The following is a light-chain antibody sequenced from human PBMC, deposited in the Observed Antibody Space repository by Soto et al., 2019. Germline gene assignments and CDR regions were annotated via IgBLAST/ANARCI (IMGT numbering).Light chain of an antibody. CDR1: QSISSN. CDR2: RAS. J-gene: IGKJ1*01. V-gene: IGKV3-15*01. CDR3: QHYNNWPPWT. Sequence: EIVMTQSPATLSVSPGERATLSCRASQSISSNLAWYQQKPGQAPRILIYRASTRATGIPARFSGSGSGTEFTLTISSLQSEDFAVSYCQHYNNWPPWTFGQGTKVEIK.